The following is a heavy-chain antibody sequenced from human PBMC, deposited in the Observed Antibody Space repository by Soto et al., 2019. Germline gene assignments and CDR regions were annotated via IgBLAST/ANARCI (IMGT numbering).Heavy chain of an antibody. V-gene: IGHV3-11*01. Sequence: QVQLVESGGGLVKPGGSLRLSCAASGITFSDCYMNWIRQAPGKGLEWVSYMSSSGDRINYAGSVRGRFTVSRDNAKNSLYMPMNSLRAEDTAMYYCARVRFGQWGYAMDVWGQGTTVTVSS. J-gene: IGHJ6*02. D-gene: IGHD3-10*01. CDR3: ARVRFGQWGYAMDV. CDR2: MSSSGDRI. CDR1: GITFSDCY.